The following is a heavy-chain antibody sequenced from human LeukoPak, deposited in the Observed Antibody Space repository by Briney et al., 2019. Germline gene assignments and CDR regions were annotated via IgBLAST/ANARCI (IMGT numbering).Heavy chain of an antibody. Sequence: HAGGSLRLSCAASGFTFSNFAMTWVRQAPGKTLEWVSSISDGGDNTYYADSVKGRFAISRDNSKNTLYLQMNSLRAEDTATYYCAKRWELRYFDLWGRGTLVTVSS. V-gene: IGHV3-23*01. J-gene: IGHJ2*01. CDR1: GFTFSNFA. CDR3: AKRWELRYFDL. CDR2: ISDGGDNT. D-gene: IGHD1-26*01.